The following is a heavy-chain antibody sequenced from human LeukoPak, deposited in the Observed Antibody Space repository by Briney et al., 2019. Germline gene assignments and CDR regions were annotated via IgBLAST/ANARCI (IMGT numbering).Heavy chain of an antibody. Sequence: GASVEVSCKASGYTFTSYDINWVRQATGQGLEWMGWMNPNSGNTGYAQKFQGRVTMTRNTSISTAYMELSSLRSEDTAVYYCARRRTTRVVITPYWYSDLWGRGTLVTVSS. J-gene: IGHJ2*01. CDR2: MNPNSGNT. D-gene: IGHD3-22*01. V-gene: IGHV1-8*01. CDR1: GYTFTSYD. CDR3: ARRRTTRVVITPYWYSDL.